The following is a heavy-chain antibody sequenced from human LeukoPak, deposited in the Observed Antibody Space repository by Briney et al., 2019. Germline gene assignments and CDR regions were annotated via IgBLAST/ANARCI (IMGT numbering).Heavy chain of an antibody. V-gene: IGHV4-61*01. J-gene: IGHJ3*02. CDR1: GGSISSSSYY. CDR2: IYYSGST. CDR3: ARDYYDSSGYFSGAFDI. Sequence: SETLSLTCTVSGGSISSSSYYWGWIRQPPGKGLEWIGYIYYSGSTNYNPSLKSRVTISVDTSKNQFSLKLSSVTAADTAVYYCARDYYDSSGYFSGAFDIWGQGTMVTVSS. D-gene: IGHD3-22*01.